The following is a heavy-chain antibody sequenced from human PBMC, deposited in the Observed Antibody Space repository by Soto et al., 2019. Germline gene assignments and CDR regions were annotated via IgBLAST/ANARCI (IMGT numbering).Heavy chain of an antibody. CDR2: IDPSDSYT. V-gene: IGHV5-10-1*01. J-gene: IGHJ4*02. Sequence: VESVKISCHASGYKFTSNWLSWVRQVPWKGLEWVGRIDPSDSYTKYSPSFQGRVTITTDKSISTVYLQWDSLQASDTAMYYCARQAPRGYTYAKYYFEYWGQGTLVTVSS. D-gene: IGHD5-18*01. CDR3: ARQAPRGYTYAKYYFEY. CDR1: GYKFTSNW.